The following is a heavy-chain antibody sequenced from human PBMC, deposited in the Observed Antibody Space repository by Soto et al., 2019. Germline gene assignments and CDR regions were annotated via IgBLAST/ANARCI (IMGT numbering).Heavy chain of an antibody. CDR2: IYYSGST. CDR3: ARQVVVVPASWFDP. J-gene: IGHJ5*02. D-gene: IGHD2-2*01. CDR1: GGSISSSSYY. V-gene: IGHV4-39*01. Sequence: SETLSLTCTVSGGSISSSSYYWGWIRQPPGKGLEWIGSIYYSGSTYYNPSLKSRVTISVDTSKNQFSLKLSSVTAADTAVYYCARQVVVVPASWFDPWGQGTLVTVSS.